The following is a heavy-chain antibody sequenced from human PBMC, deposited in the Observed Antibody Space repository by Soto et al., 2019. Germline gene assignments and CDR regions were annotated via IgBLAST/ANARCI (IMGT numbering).Heavy chain of an antibody. D-gene: IGHD1-1*01. CDR3: ARGSGIVALPGELEDVNYDY. CDR2: INESGST. CDR1: GQSFSGHS. Sequence: QVQLQQWGAGLVKPSETLSLSCAVYGQSFSGHSWAWIRQPPGKGLEWIGEINESGSTYYNPSLKSRVTISKDTSKNQFSLKLSSVSAADTAAYFCARGSGIVALPGELEDVNYDYWGQGTLVNVSS. V-gene: IGHV4-34*01. J-gene: IGHJ4*02.